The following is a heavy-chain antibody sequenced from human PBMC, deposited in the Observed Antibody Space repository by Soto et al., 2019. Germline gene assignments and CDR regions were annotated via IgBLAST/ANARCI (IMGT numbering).Heavy chain of an antibody. V-gene: IGHV3-23*01. CDR2: ISGSGGST. CDR1: GFTISSYA. CDR3: AKASPGSSWYDWFDP. D-gene: IGHD6-13*01. Sequence: GGSLRLSCAASGFTISSYAMSWVRQAPGKGLEWVSAISGSGGSTYYADSVKGRFTISRDNSKNTLYLQMNSLRAEDTAVYYCAKASPGSSWYDWFDPWGQGTLVTVSS. J-gene: IGHJ5*02.